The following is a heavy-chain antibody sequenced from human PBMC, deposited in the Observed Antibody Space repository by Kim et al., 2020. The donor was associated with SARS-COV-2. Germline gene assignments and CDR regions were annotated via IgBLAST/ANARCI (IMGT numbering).Heavy chain of an antibody. D-gene: IGHD3-10*01. J-gene: IGHJ6*02. Sequence: ASVKVSCKASGYTFTSYAMHWVRQAPGQRLEWMGWINAGNGNTKYSQKFQGRVTITRDTSASTAYMELSSLRSEDTAVYYCARTEPLWVGVHGYYYYGMDVWGQGTTVTVSS. CDR1: GYTFTSYA. CDR3: ARTEPLWVGVHGYYYYGMDV. CDR2: INAGNGNT. V-gene: IGHV1-3*01.